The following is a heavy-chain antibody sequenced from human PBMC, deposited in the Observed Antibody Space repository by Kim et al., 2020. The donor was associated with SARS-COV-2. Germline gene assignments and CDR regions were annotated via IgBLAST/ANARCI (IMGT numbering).Heavy chain of an antibody. Sequence: GGTMDYADSVKGRFTMSKDTSKNLFYLQMHALRAEDTALYYCARGGIGDWSQGTLDTVSS. CDR3: ARGGIGD. CDR2: GGTM. J-gene: IGHJ4*02. V-gene: IGHV3-53*01. D-gene: IGHD3-16*01.